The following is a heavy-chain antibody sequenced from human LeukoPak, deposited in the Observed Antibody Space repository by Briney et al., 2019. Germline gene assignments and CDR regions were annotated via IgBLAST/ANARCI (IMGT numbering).Heavy chain of an antibody. V-gene: IGHV3-21*01. D-gene: IGHD2-8*02. CDR1: GGSISSSS. J-gene: IGHJ4*02. CDR2: ISSTSSSI. Sequence: ETLSLTCTVSGGSISSSSYYWGWIRRAPGKGLEGVSSISSTSSSIYYADSVKGRFTISRDNAKNSLYLQMNSLRVEDTAVYYCAREGKYCTGVLCYDEHWGQGTLVTVSS. CDR3: AREGKYCTGVLCYDEH.